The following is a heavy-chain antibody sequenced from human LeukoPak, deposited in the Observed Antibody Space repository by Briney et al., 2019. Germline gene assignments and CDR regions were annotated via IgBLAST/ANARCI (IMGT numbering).Heavy chain of an antibody. J-gene: IGHJ4*02. D-gene: IGHD3-10*01. V-gene: IGHV3-30*02. CDR3: ARDFGITWAQYYFDY. CDR1: GFTFSNYG. Sequence: GGSLRLSCAASGFTFSNYGMHWVRQTPGKGLEWVSFIRNDESNKYYTDSVKGRFTISRDNSKNTLYLQMNSLRTDDTAMYYCARDFGITWAQYYFDYWGQGTLVTVSS. CDR2: IRNDESNK.